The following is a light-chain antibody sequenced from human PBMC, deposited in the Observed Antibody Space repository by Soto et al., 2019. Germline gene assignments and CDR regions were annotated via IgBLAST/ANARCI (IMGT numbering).Light chain of an antibody. J-gene: IGKJ5*01. CDR3: QQANSFPIT. CDR1: QGISAW. CDR2: DTT. Sequence: DIQMTQSPSSVSASVGDRVTITCRAGQGISAWLAWYQQKPGKAPNLLIYDTTVLQSGVPSRFSGSGSGTDFTLTISSLQPEDFATYYCQQANSFPITFGQGTRLEIK. V-gene: IGKV1D-12*01.